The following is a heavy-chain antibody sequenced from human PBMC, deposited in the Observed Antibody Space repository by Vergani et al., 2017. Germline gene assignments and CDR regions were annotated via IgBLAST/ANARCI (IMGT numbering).Heavy chain of an antibody. J-gene: IGHJ6*02. CDR3: ARDPGGDYYYYYGMDV. CDR2: ISAYNGNT. D-gene: IGHD4-17*01. Sequence: QVQLVQSGAEVKKPGASVKVSCKASGYTFSTYGISWVRQAPGQGLEWMGWISAYNGNTNYPEKFQGRLTMTTDTSTRTAYMELRSLRSDDTAVYYCARDPGGDYYYYYGMDVWGQGTTVTVSS. CDR1: GYTFSTYG. V-gene: IGHV1-18*01.